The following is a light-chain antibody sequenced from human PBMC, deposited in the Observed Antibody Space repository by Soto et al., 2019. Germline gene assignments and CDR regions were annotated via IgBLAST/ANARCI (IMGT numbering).Light chain of an antibody. CDR2: GAS. CDR1: QSVSSN. CDR3: QQYNNWPPVT. Sequence: EIVMTQSPATLSVSPGERATLSCRASQSVSSNLAWYQQKPGQAPRLLIYGASTRAPDIPARFSGSGSGTEFTLTISSLQSADFAVYYCQQYNNWPPVTFGPGTKVDIK. J-gene: IGKJ3*01. V-gene: IGKV3-15*01.